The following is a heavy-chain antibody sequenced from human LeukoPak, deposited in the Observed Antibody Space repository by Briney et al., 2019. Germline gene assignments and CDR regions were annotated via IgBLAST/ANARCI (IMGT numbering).Heavy chain of an antibody. J-gene: IGHJ4*02. CDR2: IYPGDSDT. CDR3: ARLSDGYNDF. Sequence: PGESLQISCQGSGSRFGNYWIAWVRQLPGKGLESMGIIYPGDSDTRYSPSFQGQVTFSADKSISTAYLQWSSLKASDTAMYYCARLSDGYNDFWGQGTLVTVSS. V-gene: IGHV5-51*01. D-gene: IGHD5-24*01. CDR1: GSRFGNYW.